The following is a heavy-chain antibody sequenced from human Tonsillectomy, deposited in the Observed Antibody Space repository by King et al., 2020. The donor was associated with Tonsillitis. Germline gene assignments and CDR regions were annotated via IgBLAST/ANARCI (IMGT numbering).Heavy chain of an antibody. Sequence: VQLQESGPGLVKPSQTLSLTCAVSGGSISSGGYFWSWIRQPPGKGLEWIGYIYYSGSTYYNPSLKSRVTISIDTSKNQFSLKLTSVTAADTAVYYCARDLAAPGTKSFDIWGQGTMVTVSS. CDR1: GGSISSGGYF. D-gene: IGHD6-13*01. CDR2: IYYSGST. CDR3: ARDLAAPGTKSFDI. J-gene: IGHJ3*02. V-gene: IGHV4-30-4*07.